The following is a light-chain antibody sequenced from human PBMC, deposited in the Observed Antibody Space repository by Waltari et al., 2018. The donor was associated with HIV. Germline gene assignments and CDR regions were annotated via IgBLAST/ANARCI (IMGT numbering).Light chain of an antibody. CDR3: QQYYSVPPT. J-gene: IGKJ4*01. V-gene: IGKV4-1*01. CDR1: RTVFYSSDNRNY. Sequence: DIVMTQSPDSLAVSLGERATINCTSSRTVFYSSDNRNYLAWYLQRPGHSPRVLIFWASTRAYVVPDRFSGSGSGTDFSLTLSSLQADDVGIYYCQQYYSVPPTFGGGTKVEI. CDR2: WAS.